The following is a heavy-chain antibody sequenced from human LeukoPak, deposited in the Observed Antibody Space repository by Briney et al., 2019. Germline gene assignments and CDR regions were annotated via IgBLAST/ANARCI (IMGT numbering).Heavy chain of an antibody. V-gene: IGHV4-38-2*02. CDR2: IYHSGST. D-gene: IGHD3-10*01. CDR1: GYSISSGYY. Sequence: SETLSLTCTVSGYSISSGYYWGWIRQPPGKGLEWIGSIYHSGSTYYNPSPKSRVTISVDTSKNQFSLKLSSVTAADTAVYYCARGDYYGSGSIDYWGQGTLVTVSS. J-gene: IGHJ4*02. CDR3: ARGDYYGSGSIDY.